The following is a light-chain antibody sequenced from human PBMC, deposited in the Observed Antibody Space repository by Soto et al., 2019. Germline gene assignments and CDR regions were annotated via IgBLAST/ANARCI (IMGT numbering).Light chain of an antibody. Sequence: EIVLTQSPGTVSLSPGERATLSCRASQSVRSSYLAWYQQKPGQAPRLLIYGASNRATGIPDRFSGSGSGTDFTLTISRLEPEDLAVYYCQQYVTSPWTFGQGTKVEIK. CDR3: QQYVTSPWT. CDR2: GAS. V-gene: IGKV3-20*01. J-gene: IGKJ1*01. CDR1: QSVRSSY.